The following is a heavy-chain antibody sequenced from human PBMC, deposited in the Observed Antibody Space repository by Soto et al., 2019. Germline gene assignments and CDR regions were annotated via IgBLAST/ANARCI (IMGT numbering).Heavy chain of an antibody. D-gene: IGHD3-22*01. CDR2: IIPILGIA. V-gene: IGHV1-69*02. CDR3: ARCDGSVYSSYWY. CDR1: GGTFSSYT. Sequence: QVQLVQSGAEVKKPGSSVTVSCKASGGTFSSYTISWVRQAPGQGLEWMGRIIPILGIANYAQKFQGRVTITADKSTSTAYMELSSLRSEDTAVYYCARCDGSVYSSYWYWGQGTLVTVSS. J-gene: IGHJ4*02.